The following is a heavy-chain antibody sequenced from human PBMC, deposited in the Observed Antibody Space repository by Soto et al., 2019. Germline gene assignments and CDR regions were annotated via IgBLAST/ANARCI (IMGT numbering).Heavy chain of an antibody. J-gene: IGHJ4*02. V-gene: IGHV1-69*13. CDR2: IIPIVGTA. CDR1: GDTLSNYA. CDR3: AGIDTSGPLGY. D-gene: IGHD3-22*01. Sequence: SVKVSCKASGDTLSNYAISWVRQAHGQGLQWMGGIIPIVGTANYAQKFQGRVTITADESTRTAYMELSSLRSDDTAVFYCAGIDTSGPLGYWGQGTLVTVSS.